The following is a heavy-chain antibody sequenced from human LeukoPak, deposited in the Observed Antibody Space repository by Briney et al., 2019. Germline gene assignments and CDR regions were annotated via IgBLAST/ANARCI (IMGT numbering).Heavy chain of an antibody. CDR3: ARGPYYDFWSGYYKGDYFDY. J-gene: IGHJ4*02. CDR1: GYTFTIYD. CDR2: MNPNSGNT. D-gene: IGHD3-3*01. V-gene: IGHV1-8*03. Sequence: ASVKVSCXASGYTFTIYDINWVRQANGQGLEWMGWMNPNSGNTGYAQKFQGRVTITRNTSISTAYMELSSLRSEDTAVYYCARGPYYDFWSGYYKGDYFDYWGQGTLVTVSS.